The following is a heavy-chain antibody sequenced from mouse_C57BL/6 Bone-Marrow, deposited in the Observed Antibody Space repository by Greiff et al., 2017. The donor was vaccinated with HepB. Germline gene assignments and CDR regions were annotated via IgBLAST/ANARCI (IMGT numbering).Heavy chain of an antibody. Sequence: QVQLQQPGAELVKPGASVKLSCKASGYTFTSYWMHWVKQRPGRGLEWIGRIDPNSGGTKYNEKFKSKTTLTVDKPSSTAYMQLSSLTSEDSAVYYCARESLTTVVEAWFAYWGQGTLVTVSA. CDR2: IDPNSGGT. J-gene: IGHJ3*01. CDR1: GYTFTSYW. CDR3: ARESLTTVVEAWFAY. V-gene: IGHV1-72*01. D-gene: IGHD1-1*01.